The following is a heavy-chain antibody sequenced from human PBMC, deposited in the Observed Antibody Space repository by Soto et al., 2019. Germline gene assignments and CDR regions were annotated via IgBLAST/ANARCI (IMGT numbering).Heavy chain of an antibody. D-gene: IGHD2-2*01. Sequence: ASVKVSCKASGYTFPSYGISWLRQAPGQGLEWMGWISAYNGNTNYAQKLQGRVTMTTDTSTSTADMELRSLRSDDTVVYYCAIRRLVPAARAAYYYYYGMDVLGQGTTVTVSS. CDR1: GYTFPSYG. V-gene: IGHV1-18*01. J-gene: IGHJ6*02. CDR3: AIRRLVPAARAAYYYYYGMDV. CDR2: ISAYNGNT.